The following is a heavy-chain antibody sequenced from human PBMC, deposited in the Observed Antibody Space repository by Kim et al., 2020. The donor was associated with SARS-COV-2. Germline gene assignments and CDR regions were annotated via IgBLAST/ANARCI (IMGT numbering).Heavy chain of an antibody. D-gene: IGHD6-19*01. CDR2: INHSGST. Sequence: SETLSLTCAVYGGSFSGYYWSWIRQPPGKGLEWIGEINHSGSTNYNPSLKSRVTISVDTSKNQFSLKLSSVTAADTAVYYCARRGYSSGWYRRAFDYWGQGTLVTVSS. CDR1: GGSFSGYY. V-gene: IGHV4-34*01. CDR3: ARRGYSSGWYRRAFDY. J-gene: IGHJ4*02.